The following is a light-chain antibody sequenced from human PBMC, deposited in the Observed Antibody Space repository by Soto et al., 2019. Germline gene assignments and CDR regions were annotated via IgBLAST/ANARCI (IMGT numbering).Light chain of an antibody. CDR2: DVS. Sequence: QSALTQPASVSGSPGQSITISCTGTSSDVGGYNYVSWYQQHPGKAPKLLIYDVSYRPSGVSNRFSGSKSGNTASLTISGRQAEDEADYYCSSYTSSSIRVFGGGTKVTVL. CDR1: SSDVGGYNY. J-gene: IGLJ2*01. CDR3: SSYTSSSIRV. V-gene: IGLV2-14*03.